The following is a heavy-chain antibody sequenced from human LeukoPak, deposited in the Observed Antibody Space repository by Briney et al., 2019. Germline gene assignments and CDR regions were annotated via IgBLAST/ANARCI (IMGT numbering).Heavy chain of an antibody. CDR1: GYTFPVYF. V-gene: IGHV1-2*02. Sequence: ASVKVSCTASGYTFPVYFMHWVRQAPGQGLEWMGRINPNSGGTNYAQKFQGRVTMTRDTSISTAYMELSRLKSDDTAVYYCARESTYYDSIDYYQGDAFDIWGQGTMVTVSS. J-gene: IGHJ3*02. D-gene: IGHD3-22*01. CDR2: INPNSGGT. CDR3: ARESTYYDSIDYYQGDAFDI.